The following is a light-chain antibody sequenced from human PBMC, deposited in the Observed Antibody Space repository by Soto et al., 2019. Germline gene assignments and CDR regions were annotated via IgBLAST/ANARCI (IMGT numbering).Light chain of an antibody. CDR1: QSINRH. J-gene: IGKJ4*01. CDR2: DAS. CDR3: QQYSNSPLT. Sequence: EIVLTQSPATLSLSPGERATLSCRASQSINRHLAWYRQKPGQAPRLLIYDASNRATGIPARFSGSGSGTDFTLTISSLEPEDFAVYHCQQYSNSPLTFGGGTKVEV. V-gene: IGKV3-11*01.